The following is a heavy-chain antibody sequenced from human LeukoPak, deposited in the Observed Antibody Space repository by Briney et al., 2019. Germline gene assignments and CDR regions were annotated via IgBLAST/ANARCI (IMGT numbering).Heavy chain of an antibody. CDR2: IKQDGSEQ. CDR1: GFTFTTYW. CDR3: AKDTASSWWYFDL. Sequence: GGSLRLSCAASGFTFTTYWMGWVRQAPGKGLEWVANIKQDGSEQYYVDSVKGRFTISRDNSKNTLYLQMNSLRAEDAAVYYCAKDTASSWWYFDLWGRGTLVTVSS. J-gene: IGHJ2*01. V-gene: IGHV3-7*03. D-gene: IGHD5-18*01.